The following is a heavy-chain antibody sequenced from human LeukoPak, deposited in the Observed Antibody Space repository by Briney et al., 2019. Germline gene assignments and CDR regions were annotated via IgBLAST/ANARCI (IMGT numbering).Heavy chain of an antibody. V-gene: IGHV4-30-4*01. CDR1: GGSISSGDYY. CDR3: ASRTPYYYDSSGYYVDI. J-gene: IGHJ3*02. Sequence: PSETLSLTCTVSGGSISSGDYYWSCIRQPPGKGLEWIGYIYYSGSTYYNPSLNSRVTISVDTSKNQFSLKLSSVTAADTAVYYCASRTPYYYDSSGYYVDIWGQGTMVTVSS. CDR2: IYYSGST. D-gene: IGHD3-22*01.